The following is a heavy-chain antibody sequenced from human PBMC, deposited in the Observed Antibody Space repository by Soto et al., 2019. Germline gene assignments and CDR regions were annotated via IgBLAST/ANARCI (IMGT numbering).Heavy chain of an antibody. CDR3: ARDGSTGTANFHYAMDV. D-gene: IGHD2-21*02. Sequence: GGSLRLSCAASGFTFSSYAMTWVRQAPGKGLEWVSGISGSGGSTYYADSVKGQFTISRDNAKNSLYLQMDSLRAEDTAVYYCARDGSTGTANFHYAMDVWGQGTTVTVSS. J-gene: IGHJ6*02. CDR2: ISGSGGST. V-gene: IGHV3-23*01. CDR1: GFTFSSYA.